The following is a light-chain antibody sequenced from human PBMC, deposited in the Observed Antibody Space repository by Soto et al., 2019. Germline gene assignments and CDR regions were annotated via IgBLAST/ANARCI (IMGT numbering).Light chain of an antibody. J-gene: IGKJ4*01. CDR1: QGISTL. CDR2: DAS. CDR3: QQFYDYPLT. Sequence: AIQLTQSQSSLSASVGDTVTITCRTSQGISTLFAWYQQKPGKAPKLLIYDASSLESGVPSRFSGSGSGADFTLTISSLQPEDFATYYFQQFYDYPLTFVWGTKVEI. V-gene: IGKV1D-13*01.